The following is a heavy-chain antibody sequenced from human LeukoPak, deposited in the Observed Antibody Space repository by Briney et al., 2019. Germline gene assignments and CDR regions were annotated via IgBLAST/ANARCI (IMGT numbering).Heavy chain of an antibody. J-gene: IGHJ4*02. CDR1: GDSVSSNSAA. D-gene: IGHD6-19*01. Sequence: SQTLSLTCAISGDSVSSNSAAWNWIRQSPSRGLEWLGRTYYRSKWYNDYAVSVKSRITINPDTSKNQFSLQLNSVTPEDTAVYYCAREYEWQWLDQKPLYFDYWGQGTLVTVSS. V-gene: IGHV6-1*01. CDR2: TYYRSKWYN. CDR3: AREYEWQWLDQKPLYFDY.